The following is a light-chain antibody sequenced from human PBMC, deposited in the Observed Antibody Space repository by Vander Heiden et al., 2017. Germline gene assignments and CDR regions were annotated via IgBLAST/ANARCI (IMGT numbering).Light chain of an antibody. V-gene: IGKV2D-29*01. J-gene: IGKJ3*01. Sequence: IVMTQTPLSLSVISGQPASISCQSSQSLLDSDGKTFLYWYLQKPGQPPQLLIYEVSNGFAGASDRFSGSGSGTEFPLKISRVEAEDVVVYYRMQCRQPPFTFGPGTKVDIK. CDR3: MQCRQPPFT. CDR2: EVS. CDR1: QSLLDSDGKTF.